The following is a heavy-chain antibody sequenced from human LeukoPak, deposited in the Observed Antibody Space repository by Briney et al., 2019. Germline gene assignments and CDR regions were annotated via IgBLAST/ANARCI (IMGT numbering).Heavy chain of an antibody. J-gene: IGHJ3*02. D-gene: IGHD6-13*01. CDR1: GGSFSGYY. Sequence: SATLSLTCAVYGGSFSGYYWSWIRQPPGKGLEWIGEINHSGSTNYNPSLKSRVTISVDTSKNQFSLKLSSVTAADTAVYYCARARMVEQQLSNDSFDIWGQGTMVTVSS. V-gene: IGHV4-34*01. CDR2: INHSGST. CDR3: ARARMVEQQLSNDSFDI.